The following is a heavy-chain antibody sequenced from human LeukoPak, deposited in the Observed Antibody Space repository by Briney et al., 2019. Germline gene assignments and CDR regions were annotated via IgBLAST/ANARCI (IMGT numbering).Heavy chain of an antibody. J-gene: IGHJ6*02. CDR3: ATRQRSGYYYGMDV. CDR1: GFTFSSYA. V-gene: IGHV3-23*01. Sequence: GGSLRLSCAASGFTFSSYAMSWVRQAPGKGLEWVSATSGSGGSTYYADSVKGRFTISRDNSKNTLYLQMNSLRAEDTAIYYCATRQRSGYYYGMDVWGQGTTVTVSS. D-gene: IGHD5-18*01. CDR2: TSGSGGST.